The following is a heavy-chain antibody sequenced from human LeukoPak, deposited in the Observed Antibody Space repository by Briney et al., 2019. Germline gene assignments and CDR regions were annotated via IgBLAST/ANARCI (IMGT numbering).Heavy chain of an antibody. D-gene: IGHD1-14*01. CDR1: GFTFSDQH. CDR3: ATDEPEVRKFDW. V-gene: IGHV3-11*06. CDR2: ISADSAFT. Sequence: PGGSLRLSCEASGFTFSDQHMVWIRQPPGKGLEWVSWISADSAFTNYLASVQGRFSISRDNAKNSVYLHMHSLRAEDTAVYYCATDEPEVRKFDWWGQGTLVTVSP. J-gene: IGHJ5*01.